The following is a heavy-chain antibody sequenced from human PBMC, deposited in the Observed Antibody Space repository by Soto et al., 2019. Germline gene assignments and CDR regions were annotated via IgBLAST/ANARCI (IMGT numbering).Heavy chain of an antibody. CDR2: ISSSSSTI. CDR1: GFTFSSYS. Sequence: EVQLVESGGGLVQPGGSLRLSCAASGFTFSSYSMNWVRQAPGKGLEWVSYISSSSSTIYYADSVKGRFTISRDNAKNSLYLQMNSLRDEDTAVYYCARDGGGCGGDCYKTFDYWGQGTLVTVSS. D-gene: IGHD2-21*02. J-gene: IGHJ4*02. V-gene: IGHV3-48*02. CDR3: ARDGGGCGGDCYKTFDY.